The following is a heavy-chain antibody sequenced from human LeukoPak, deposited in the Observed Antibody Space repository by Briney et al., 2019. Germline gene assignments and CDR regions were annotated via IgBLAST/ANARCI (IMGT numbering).Heavy chain of an antibody. D-gene: IGHD2-2*01. Sequence: GGSLRLSCEASGFTFSSYAMHWVRQAPGKGLEWVAVISYDGSNKYYADSVKGRFTISRDNSKNTLYLQMNSRRAEDTAVYYCAREAGTSWNHYYYYYGMDVWGQGTTVTVSS. V-gene: IGHV3-30*04. CDR2: ISYDGSNK. CDR1: GFTFSSYA. CDR3: AREAGTSWNHYYYYYGMDV. J-gene: IGHJ6*02.